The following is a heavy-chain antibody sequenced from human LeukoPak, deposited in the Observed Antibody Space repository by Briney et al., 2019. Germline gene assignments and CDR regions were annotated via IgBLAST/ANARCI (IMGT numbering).Heavy chain of an antibody. D-gene: IGHD4-17*01. CDR3: ARDGDYGVRYFQH. CDR2: IYHSGST. Sequence: SGTLSLTCAVSGGSISSSNWWSWVRQPPGKGLEWIGEIYHSGSTNYNPSLKSRVTISVDKSKNQFSLKLSSVTAADTAVYYCARDGDYGVRYFQHWGQGTLVTVSS. V-gene: IGHV4-4*02. CDR1: GGSISSSNW. J-gene: IGHJ1*01.